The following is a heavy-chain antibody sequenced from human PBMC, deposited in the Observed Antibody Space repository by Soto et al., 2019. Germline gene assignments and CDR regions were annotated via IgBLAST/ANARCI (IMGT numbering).Heavy chain of an antibody. CDR3: ARDKDWAFDN. V-gene: IGHV3-20*04. D-gene: IGHD3-9*01. CDR2: IIFNSGII. J-gene: IGHJ4*02. CDR1: GFTFDDYG. Sequence: GGSLRLSCAASGFTFDDYGMSWVRQSPGKGLEWISDIIFNSGIIYYADSVKGRFTVSRDNAQNSLSLQMNSLRVEDTGIYYCARDKDWAFDNWGQGTLVTVSS.